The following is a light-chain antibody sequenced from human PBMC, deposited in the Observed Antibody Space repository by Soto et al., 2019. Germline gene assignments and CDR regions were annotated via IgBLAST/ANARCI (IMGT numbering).Light chain of an antibody. CDR1: QDIRTY. J-gene: IGKJ1*01. Sequence: IHLTQSPSSLSASVGDRVTITCRASQDIRTYLAWYHQSPGRAPKLLSYLASNLHTGVPSRFSGSGSGTEFTLTISGLQPEDFATYYCQQLDSDPPWMFGQGTRVEIK. V-gene: IGKV1-9*01. CDR3: QQLDSDPPWM. CDR2: LAS.